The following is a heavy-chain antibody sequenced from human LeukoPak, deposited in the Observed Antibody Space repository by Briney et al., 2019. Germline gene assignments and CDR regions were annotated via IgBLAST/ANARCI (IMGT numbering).Heavy chain of an antibody. J-gene: IGHJ4*02. CDR1: GGSISSGSYY. CDR2: IYTSGST. D-gene: IGHD3-10*01. Sequence: SETLSLTCTVSGGSISSGSYYWSWIRQPAGKGLEWIGRIYTSGSTNYNPSLKSRVTISVDKSKNQFSLKLSSVTAADTAVYYCASGRVWFGEPYYFDYWGQGTLVTVSS. V-gene: IGHV4-61*02. CDR3: ASGRVWFGEPYYFDY.